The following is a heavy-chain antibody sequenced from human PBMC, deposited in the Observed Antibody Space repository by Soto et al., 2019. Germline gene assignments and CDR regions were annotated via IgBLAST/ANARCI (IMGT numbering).Heavy chain of an antibody. V-gene: IGHV4-59*08. D-gene: IGHD6-13*01. CDR1: GGSISGYY. Sequence: SETLSLTCTVSGGSISGYYLTWIRQPPGKGLEWIGYISDSGSTDYNPSLKSRVTISVDTSKNQFSLRLSSVTAADTAIYYCASAYSSSWYSWFDPWGQGTLVTVSS. CDR2: ISDSGST. J-gene: IGHJ5*02. CDR3: ASAYSSSWYSWFDP.